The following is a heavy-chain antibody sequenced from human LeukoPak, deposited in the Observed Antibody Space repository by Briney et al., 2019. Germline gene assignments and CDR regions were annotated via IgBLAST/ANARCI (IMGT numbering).Heavy chain of an antibody. D-gene: IGHD2-2*01. CDR2: INPNSGGT. Sequence: ASVNVSCKASGYTFTGYYMHWVRQAPGQGLEWMGWINPNSGGTNYAQKFQGRVTITRDTSISTAYMELSRLRSDDTAVYYCARGGYCSSTSCYPPGYWGQGTLVTVSS. CDR1: GYTFTGYY. J-gene: IGHJ4*02. V-gene: IGHV1-2*02. CDR3: ARGGYCSSTSCYPPGY.